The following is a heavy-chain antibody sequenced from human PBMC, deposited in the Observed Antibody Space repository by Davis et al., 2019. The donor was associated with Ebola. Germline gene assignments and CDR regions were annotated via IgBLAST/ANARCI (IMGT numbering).Heavy chain of an antibody. CDR1: GFTFSSYW. Sequence: GESLKISCAASGFTFSSYWMHWVRQAPGKGLVWVSRINSDGSSTSYADSVKGRFTISRDNSKNTLYLQMNSLRAEDTAQYYCAKAGCGSTSCYSNQWGRGTLVTVSS. CDR3: AKAGCGSTSCYSNQ. V-gene: IGHV3-74*01. CDR2: INSDGSST. J-gene: IGHJ4*02. D-gene: IGHD2-2*01.